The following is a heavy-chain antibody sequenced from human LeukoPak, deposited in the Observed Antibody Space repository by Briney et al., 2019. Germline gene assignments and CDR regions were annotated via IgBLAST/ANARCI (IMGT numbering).Heavy chain of an antibody. V-gene: IGHV3-21*01. D-gene: IGHD5-18*01. CDR3: ARGEDTAMVTGGYNWFDP. CDR1: GFTFSKNS. J-gene: IGHJ5*02. Sequence: GGSLRLSCVASGFTFSKNSMNWVRQAPGGGLEWVSSISSSSSYIYYADSVEGRFTISRDNANNSLYLQMNSLRAEDTAMYYCARGEDTAMVTGGYNWFDPWGQGTLVIVSS. CDR2: ISSSSSYI.